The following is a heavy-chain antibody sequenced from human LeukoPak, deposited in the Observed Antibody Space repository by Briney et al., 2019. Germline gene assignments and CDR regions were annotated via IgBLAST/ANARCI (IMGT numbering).Heavy chain of an antibody. J-gene: IGHJ4*02. CDR3: ARYASGTYRQFDY. D-gene: IGHD3-10*01. CDR2: IYSDGGI. V-gene: IGHV4-59*01. Sequence: SETLSLTCTVSGGSISSFYWSWIRQPPGKQLEWIGYIYSDGGIKYNPSLKSRVTFSVDTSRNQFSLKLTSVTAADTAVYYCARYASGTYRQFDYWGQGTLVTVSS. CDR1: GGSISSFY.